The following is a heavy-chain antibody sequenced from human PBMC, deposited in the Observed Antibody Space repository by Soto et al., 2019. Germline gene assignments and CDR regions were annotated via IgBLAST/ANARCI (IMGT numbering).Heavy chain of an antibody. Sequence: PGGSLRLSCAASGFTFSDYYMSWIRQAPGKGLEWVSYISRSSTYTDYGDSVKGRFTISRDNAKNSLYLQMNSLTAEDTAVYYCARDSAAGTNYYGLDVWGQGTTITVSS. CDR1: GFTFSDYY. J-gene: IGHJ6*02. CDR3: ARDSAAGTNYYGLDV. V-gene: IGHV3-11*06. D-gene: IGHD6-13*01. CDR2: ISRSSTYT.